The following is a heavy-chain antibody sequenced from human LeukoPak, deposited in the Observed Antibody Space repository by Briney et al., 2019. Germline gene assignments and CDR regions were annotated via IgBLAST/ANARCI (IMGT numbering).Heavy chain of an antibody. CDR2: ISYDGSNK. CDR3: ARESYGYIYFDY. Sequence: GRSLRLSCAASGFTFSSYAMHWVRQAPGKGLEWVAVISYDGSNKYYADSVEGRFTISRDNSKNTLYLQMNSLRAEDTAVYYCARESYGYIYFDYWGQGTLVTVSS. CDR1: GFTFSSYA. J-gene: IGHJ4*02. D-gene: IGHD5-18*01. V-gene: IGHV3-30-3*01.